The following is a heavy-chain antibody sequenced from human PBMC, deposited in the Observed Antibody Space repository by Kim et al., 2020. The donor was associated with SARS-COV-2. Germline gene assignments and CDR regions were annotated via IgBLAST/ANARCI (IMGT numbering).Heavy chain of an antibody. CDR2: IFPGDSET. J-gene: IGHJ4*02. V-gene: IGHV5-51*01. D-gene: IGHD7-27*01. CDR1: GYSFNTYW. CDR3: ARRYTLRTGTLDS. Sequence: GESLKISCQGSGYSFNTYWIVWVRQVPGKGLEYMGIIFPGDSETRYSPSFQGNVTISVDKSITTAYLQWSSLTASDTATYFCARRYTLRTGTLDSWGQGT.